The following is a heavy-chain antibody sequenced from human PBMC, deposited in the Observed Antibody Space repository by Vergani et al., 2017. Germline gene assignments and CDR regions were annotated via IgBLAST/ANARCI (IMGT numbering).Heavy chain of an antibody. V-gene: IGHV2-5*04. J-gene: IGHJ6*03. Sequence: QITLKESGPTLVKPTQTLTLTFTFSGFSLNTRGVSLAWIRQPPGKALDWLALIYWNDDKHYSPSLNNRVTITKDTSKNQLVLTMTNMDYVNTGTYYCVYRKTECGTTGCFYPFYYCYYMDVWGKGTTVTVSS. D-gene: IGHD1-7*01. CDR1: GFSLNTRGVS. CDR2: IYWNDDK. CDR3: VYRKTECGTTGCFYPFYYCYYMDV.